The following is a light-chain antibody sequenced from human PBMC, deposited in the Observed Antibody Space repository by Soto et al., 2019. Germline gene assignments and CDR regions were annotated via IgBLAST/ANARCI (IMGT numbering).Light chain of an antibody. CDR2: GAS. CDR3: QHYGNSPT. J-gene: IGKJ1*01. CDR1: QRVSSGY. Sequence: EIVLTQSPGTLSLSPGDGATLSCRASQRVSSGYLAWYQQKPGQAPRLLIYGASRRAGGIPDRFSGSGSGTDFTLSISSLEPEDFAVYWCQHYGNSPTFGQGTRVQIK. V-gene: IGKV3-20*01.